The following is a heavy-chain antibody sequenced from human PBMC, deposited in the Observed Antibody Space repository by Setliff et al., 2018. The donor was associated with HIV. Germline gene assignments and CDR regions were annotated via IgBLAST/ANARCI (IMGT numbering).Heavy chain of an antibody. Sequence: SETLSLTCAVYGGSFSGYYWSWIRQSPGKGLEWIGEINHSGSADYNPSLKSRVTISVDTSKNQFSVKLTSVTAADTAVYYCARGYEGSSPGGAFDIWGQGTTVTVSS. V-gene: IGHV4-34*01. CDR2: INHSGSA. CDR1: GGSFSGYY. CDR3: ARGYEGSSPGGAFDI. J-gene: IGHJ3*02. D-gene: IGHD6-6*01.